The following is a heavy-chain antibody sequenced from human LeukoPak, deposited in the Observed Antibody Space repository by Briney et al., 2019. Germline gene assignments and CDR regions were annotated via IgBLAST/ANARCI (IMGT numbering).Heavy chain of an antibody. CDR3: ARSLLWPTGASES. CDR2: INHSGWT. J-gene: IGHJ3*02. V-gene: IGHV4-34*01. D-gene: IGHD2-8*02. CDR1: GGFFGGYY. Sequence: PSETLSLTCAVYGGFFGGYYWTWIRQSPGKGLEWIGEINHSGWTNYNPSLESRVTISLDASRTQFSLKMNSLTAADTAFYFCARSLLWPTGASESWGQGTTVTVSS.